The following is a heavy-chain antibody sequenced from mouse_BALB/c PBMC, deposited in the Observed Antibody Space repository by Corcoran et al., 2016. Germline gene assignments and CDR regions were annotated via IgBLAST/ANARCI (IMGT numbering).Heavy chain of an antibody. J-gene: IGHJ4*01. CDR1: GYSFTGYY. D-gene: IGHD2-4*01. V-gene: IGHV1S34*01. CDR2: IRCYNGAI. CDR3: ARGGDYDVYYARDY. Sequence: VVKTGTSVKISCKASGYSFTGYYIHWVKQSHGKSLEWIGYIRCYNGAISYNQKFKGKATFTVDTSSSTAYMQFNSLTSEDSAVYYCARGGDYDVYYARDYWGHGTSVTVSS.